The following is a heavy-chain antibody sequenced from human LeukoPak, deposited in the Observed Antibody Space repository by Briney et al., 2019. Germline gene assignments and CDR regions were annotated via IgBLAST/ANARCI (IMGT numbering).Heavy chain of an antibody. V-gene: IGHV4-31*03. CDR2: IYYSGST. J-gene: IGHJ4*02. CDR1: GGSISSGGYY. D-gene: IGHD2-2*02. CDR3: AREGLGYCSSTSCYTEGRRFDY. Sequence: SETLSLTCTVSGGSISSGGYYWSWIRQHPGKGLEWIGYIYYSGSTYYNPSLKSRVTISVDTSKNQFSLKLSSVTAADTAVYYCAREGLGYCSSTSCYTEGRRFDYWGQGTLVTVSS.